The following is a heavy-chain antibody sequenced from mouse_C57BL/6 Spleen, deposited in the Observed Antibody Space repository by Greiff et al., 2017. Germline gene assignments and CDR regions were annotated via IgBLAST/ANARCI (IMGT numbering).Heavy chain of an antibody. J-gene: IGHJ4*01. V-gene: IGHV5-17*01. CDR2: ISSGSSTI. Sequence: EVQLVESGGGLVKPGGSLKLPCAASGFTFSDYGMHWVRQAPEKGLEWVAYISSGSSTIYYADTAKGRFTISRDNAKNTLFLQMTRLRSEDTAMYYCARRDGPLGGNAMDYWGQGTSVTVSS. D-gene: IGHD3-3*01. CDR3: ARRDGPLGGNAMDY. CDR1: GFTFSDYG.